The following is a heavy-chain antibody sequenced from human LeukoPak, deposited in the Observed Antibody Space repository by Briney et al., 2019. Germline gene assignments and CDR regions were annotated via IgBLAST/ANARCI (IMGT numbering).Heavy chain of an antibody. CDR2: ISSSSSTI. CDR3: ARDLNYYDSSGYYHEDFQH. V-gene: IGHV3-48*04. J-gene: IGHJ1*01. D-gene: IGHD3-22*01. CDR1: GFTFSSYS. Sequence: QAGGSLRLSCAASGFTFSSYSMNWVRQAPGKGLEWVSYISSSSSTIYYADSVKGRFTISRDNAKNSLYLQMNSLRAEDTAVYYCARDLNYYDSSGYYHEDFQHWGQGTLVTVSS.